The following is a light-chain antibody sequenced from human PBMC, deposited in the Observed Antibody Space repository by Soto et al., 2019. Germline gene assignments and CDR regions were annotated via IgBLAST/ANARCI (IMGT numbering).Light chain of an antibody. V-gene: IGKV3-20*01. CDR1: QSVSSN. CDR2: FAS. J-gene: IGKJ1*01. Sequence: EIVLTQSPATLSLSPGERATLSCRASQSVSSNLAWYQQKPGQAPRLLIFFASNRATGIPDRFSGSGSGTDFTLTISRLEPEDFAVYYCQQYGSSGTFGQGTKVDIK. CDR3: QQYGSSGT.